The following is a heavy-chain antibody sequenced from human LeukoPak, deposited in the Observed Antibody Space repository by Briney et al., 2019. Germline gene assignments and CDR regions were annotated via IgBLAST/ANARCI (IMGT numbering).Heavy chain of an antibody. V-gene: IGHV4-59*01. Sequence: SYTLSLTYTVCGGSISSYYWIGIGQPPGKVREGMGYIYYSGSTNYNPSLKSQVTLSVDTSKNQFSLTLSSVTAAATAVYYCAREWVVRGVIVGMDVWGQGTTVTVSS. CDR2: IYYSGST. D-gene: IGHD3-10*01. J-gene: IGHJ6*02. CDR3: AREWVVRGVIVGMDV. CDR1: GGSISSYY.